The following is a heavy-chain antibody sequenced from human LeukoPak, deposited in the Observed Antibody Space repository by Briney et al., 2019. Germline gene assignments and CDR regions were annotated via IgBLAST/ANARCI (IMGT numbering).Heavy chain of an antibody. CDR1: GGSISSSSYY. J-gene: IGHJ6*03. V-gene: IGHV4-39*07. CDR3: ARDVRDSSGYYYYYYMDV. Sequence: SETLSLTCTVSGGSISSSSYYWGWIRQPPGKGLEWIGSIHYSGSTYYNPSLKSRVTVSVDTSKNQFSLKLSSVTAADTAVYYCARDVRDSSGYYYYYYMDVWGKGTTVTIS. CDR2: IHYSGST. D-gene: IGHD3-22*01.